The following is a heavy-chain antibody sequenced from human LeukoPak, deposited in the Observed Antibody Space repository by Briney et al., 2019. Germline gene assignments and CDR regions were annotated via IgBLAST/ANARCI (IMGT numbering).Heavy chain of an antibody. D-gene: IGHD2-2*01. CDR3: QTGLSICTITRYSYYYYGMDV. V-gene: IGHV3-48*03. J-gene: IGHJ6*02. Sequence: GGSLRLSCSASGFTFSSYEMNWVRQAPGKGLEWVSYISSSGGTIYYADSVKGRFTISRDNAKNSLYLQMNSLRAEDTALYFPQTGLSICTITRYSYYYYGMDVWGRGTTVTVSS. CDR1: GFTFSSYE. CDR2: ISSSGGTI.